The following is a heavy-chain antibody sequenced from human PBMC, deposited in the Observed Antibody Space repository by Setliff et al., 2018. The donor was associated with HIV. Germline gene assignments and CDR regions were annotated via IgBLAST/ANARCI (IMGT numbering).Heavy chain of an antibody. Sequence: SETLSLTCTVSGLSMSYNYWTWIRQSPGKGLEWIGYVHYSGSTRYNPSLKSQVTISVDTSKKKFSLKLTSMTATDTAVYYCASEKKAWSVSDSFYEYWGQGVLVTVSS. D-gene: IGHD3-3*01. CDR3: ASEKKAWSVSDSFYEY. J-gene: IGHJ4*02. CDR2: VHYSGST. V-gene: IGHV4-59*01. CDR1: GLSMSYNY.